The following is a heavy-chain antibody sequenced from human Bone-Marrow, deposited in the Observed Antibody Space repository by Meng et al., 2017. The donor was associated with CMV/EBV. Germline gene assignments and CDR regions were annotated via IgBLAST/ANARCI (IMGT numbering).Heavy chain of an antibody. D-gene: IGHD1-1*01. CDR3: ARVGPQGTGTPLVSF. CDR1: GYTFTSYY. Sequence: ASVKVSCKASGYTFTSYYIHWVRQAPGQGLEWMGWINPNSGGTNFAQKFQGRVTMTRDTSITTAYMELTRLISDDTAVYYCARVGPQGTGTPLVSFWGQGTLVTVSS. V-gene: IGHV1-2*02. CDR2: INPNSGGT. J-gene: IGHJ4*02.